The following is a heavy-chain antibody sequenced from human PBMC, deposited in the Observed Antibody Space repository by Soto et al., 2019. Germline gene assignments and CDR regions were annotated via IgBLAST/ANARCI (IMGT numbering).Heavy chain of an antibody. V-gene: IGHV4-34*01. Sequence: SETLSLTYAVYGGSFSGYCWSWIRQTPGERLEWVGDICHGGGANYNPSLKSRVSFSMDPSKNQFSLKLNSVMAADTAVYYCAGYSNSWSKYVKHWGRGSLVTVSS. J-gene: IGHJ1*01. D-gene: IGHD6-13*01. CDR2: ICHGGGA. CDR3: AGYSNSWSKYVKH. CDR1: GGSFSGYC.